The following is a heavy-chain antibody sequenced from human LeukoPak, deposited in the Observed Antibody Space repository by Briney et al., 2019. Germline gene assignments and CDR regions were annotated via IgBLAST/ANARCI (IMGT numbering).Heavy chain of an antibody. CDR1: GYSFTSYW. CDR2: IYPGDSDT. Sequence: GESLKISCKGSGYSFTSYWIGWVRQMSGKGLEWMGIIYPGDSDTRYSPSFQGQVTISADKSISTACLQWSSLKASDTAMYYCARVVTAIHFDYWGQGTLVTVSS. D-gene: IGHD2-21*02. J-gene: IGHJ4*02. V-gene: IGHV5-51*01. CDR3: ARVVTAIHFDY.